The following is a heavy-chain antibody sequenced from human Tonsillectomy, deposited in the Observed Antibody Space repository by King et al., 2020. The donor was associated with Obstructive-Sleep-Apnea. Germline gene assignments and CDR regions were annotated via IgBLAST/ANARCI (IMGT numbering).Heavy chain of an antibody. J-gene: IGHJ4*02. Sequence: QLVQSGGGVVQPGRSLRLSCAASGFTFSSYAMHWVRQAPGKGLEGVAVISYDGSNKYYADSVKGRFTISRDNSKNTLYLQMNSLRAEDTAVYYCAREQAAAGTYYFDYWGQGTLVTVSS. CDR3: AREQAAAGTYYFDY. D-gene: IGHD6-13*01. CDR1: GFTFSSYA. CDR2: ISYDGSNK. V-gene: IGHV3-30-3*01.